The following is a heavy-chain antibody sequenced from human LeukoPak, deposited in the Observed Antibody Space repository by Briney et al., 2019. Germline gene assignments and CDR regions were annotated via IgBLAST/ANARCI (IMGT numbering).Heavy chain of an antibody. CDR2: MNPNSGNT. CDR1: GYTFTSYD. Sequence: ASLKVSCKASGYTFTSYDINWVRQATGQGLEWMGWMNPNSGNTGYAQKFQGRVTMTRNTSISTAYMELSSLRSEDTAVYYCARSATRIAVAGHHSGYWGQGTLVTVSS. D-gene: IGHD6-19*01. J-gene: IGHJ4*02. V-gene: IGHV1-8*01. CDR3: ARSATRIAVAGHHSGY.